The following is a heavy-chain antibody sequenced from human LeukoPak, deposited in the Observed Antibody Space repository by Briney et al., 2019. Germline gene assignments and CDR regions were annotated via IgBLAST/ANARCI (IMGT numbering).Heavy chain of an antibody. V-gene: IGHV4-31*03. CDR1: GGSISSGGYY. J-gene: IGHJ5*02. Sequence: SETLSLTCTVSGGSISSGGYYWSWIRQHPGKGLEWIGYTYYSGSTYYNPSLKSRVTISVDPSKNQFSLKLSSVTAADTAVYYCARVRSVVVAATRFDPWGQGTLVTVSS. CDR2: TYYSGST. CDR3: ARVRSVVVAATRFDP. D-gene: IGHD2-15*01.